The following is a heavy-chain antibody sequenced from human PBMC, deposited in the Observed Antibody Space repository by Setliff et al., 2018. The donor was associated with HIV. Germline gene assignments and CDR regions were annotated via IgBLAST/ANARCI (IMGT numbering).Heavy chain of an antibody. CDR2: IYTSGST. Sequence: PSETLSLTCTVSGGSISSYYWSWIRQPPGKGLEWIGYIYTSGSTNYNPSLKSRVTISVDTSKNHVSLKLSSVTAADTAVYYCARHVGYSSSSLDYWGQGTLVTVSS. V-gene: IGHV4-59*08. J-gene: IGHJ4*02. CDR1: GGSISSYY. CDR3: ARHVGYSSSSLDY. D-gene: IGHD6-6*01.